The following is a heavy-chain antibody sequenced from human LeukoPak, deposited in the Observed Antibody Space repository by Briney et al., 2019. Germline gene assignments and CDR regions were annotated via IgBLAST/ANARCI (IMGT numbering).Heavy chain of an antibody. CDR1: GGTFISYA. CDR3: ARESPDFWSGYYNDY. D-gene: IGHD3-3*01. V-gene: IGHV1-69*04. CDR2: IIPILGIA. Sequence: SVTVSCKASGGTFISYAISWVRQAPGQGLEWMGRIIPILGIANYAQKFQGRVTITADKSTSTAYMELSSLRSEDTAVYYCARESPDFWSGYYNDYWGQGTLVTVSS. J-gene: IGHJ4*02.